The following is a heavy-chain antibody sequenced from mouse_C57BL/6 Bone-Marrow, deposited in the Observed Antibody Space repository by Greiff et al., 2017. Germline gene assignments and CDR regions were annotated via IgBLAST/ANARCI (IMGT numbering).Heavy chain of an antibody. Sequence: QVQLQQPGAELVKPGASVKMSCKASGYTFTSYWITWVKQRPGQGLEWIGDIYPGSGSTNYNEKFKSKATLTVDTSSSTAYMQLSSLTSEDSAVYYCARKEGGKWYYGSSPAWFAYWGQGTLVTVSA. CDR2: IYPGSGST. CDR1: GYTFTSYW. CDR3: ARKEGGKWYYGSSPAWFAY. V-gene: IGHV1-55*01. J-gene: IGHJ3*01. D-gene: IGHD1-1*01.